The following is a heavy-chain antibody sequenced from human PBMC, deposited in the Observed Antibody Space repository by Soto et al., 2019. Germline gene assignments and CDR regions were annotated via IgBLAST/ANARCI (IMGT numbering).Heavy chain of an antibody. J-gene: IGHJ5*02. CDR2: ISYDGSNK. CDR1: GFTSSSYA. CDR3: ARDPDGYYVFNWFDP. D-gene: IGHD4-17*01. Sequence: QVQLVESGGGVVQPGRSLRLSCAASGFTSSSYAMHWVRQAPGKGLEWVAVISYDGSNKYYADSVKGRFTISRDNSKNTLYLQMNSLRAEDTAVYYCARDPDGYYVFNWFDPWGQGTLVTVSS. V-gene: IGHV3-30-3*01.